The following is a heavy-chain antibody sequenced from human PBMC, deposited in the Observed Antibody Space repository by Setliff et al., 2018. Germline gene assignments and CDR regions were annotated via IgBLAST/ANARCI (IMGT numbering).Heavy chain of an antibody. CDR2: IFYTGST. CDR1: NGSISSGNYF. D-gene: IGHD6-13*01. J-gene: IGHJ6*03. Sequence: PSETLSLTCTVSNGSISSGNYFWGWIRQPPGKGLEWMGSIFYTGSTYYSPSLKSRVTMSIDTSKNQFSLNLNSVTAADTAVYYCARQPYSTTYYYYYYYMGVWGKGTTVTVS. V-gene: IGHV4-39*01. CDR3: ARQPYSTTYYYYYYYMGV.